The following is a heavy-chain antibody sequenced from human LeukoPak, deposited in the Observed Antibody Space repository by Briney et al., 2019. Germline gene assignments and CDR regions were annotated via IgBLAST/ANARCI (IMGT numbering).Heavy chain of an antibody. CDR1: GFTFGNAW. D-gene: IGHD1-1*01. Sequence: GGSLRLSCAASGFTFGNAWMTWVRQAPGKGLEWVSGIRHSDSNTYYADSVKGRFTISSDKSKNILFLQMNSLRAEDTALYYCAKGQETESRLDSWGQGTLVTVSS. CDR2: IRHSDSNT. V-gene: IGHV3-23*01. J-gene: IGHJ4*02. CDR3: AKGQETESRLDS.